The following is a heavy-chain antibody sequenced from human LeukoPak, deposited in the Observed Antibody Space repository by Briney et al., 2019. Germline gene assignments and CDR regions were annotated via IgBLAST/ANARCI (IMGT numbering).Heavy chain of an antibody. CDR1: DGSISSYY. D-gene: IGHD6-25*01. V-gene: IGHV4-59*01. Sequence: SETLSLTCIVSDGSISSYYWSWIRQPPGKGLEWIGYIYCSGSTNYNPSLKSRVTISVVTSKNQFSLKLSSVTAADTAVYYCARARYSSAPFDYWGQGTLITVSS. CDR3: ARARYSSAPFDY. J-gene: IGHJ4*02. CDR2: IYCSGST.